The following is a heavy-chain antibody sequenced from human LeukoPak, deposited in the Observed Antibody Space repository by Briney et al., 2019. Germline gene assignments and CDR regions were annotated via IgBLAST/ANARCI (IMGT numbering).Heavy chain of an antibody. J-gene: IGHJ4*02. CDR3: AREPYYYDSSGYSDY. V-gene: IGHV3-21*01. CDR1: GFTLTNNA. CDR2: ISSSSSYI. Sequence: GGSLRLSCAASGFTLTNNAMNWVRQAPGKGLEWVSSISSSSSYIYYADSVKGRFTISRDNAKSSLYLQMNSLRAEDTAVYYCAREPYYYDSSGYSDYWGQGTLVTVSS. D-gene: IGHD3-22*01.